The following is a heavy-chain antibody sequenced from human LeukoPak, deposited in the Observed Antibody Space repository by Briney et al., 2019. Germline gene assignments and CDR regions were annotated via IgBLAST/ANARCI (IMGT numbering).Heavy chain of an antibody. CDR3: AKSYSGATRHCDY. D-gene: IGHD1-26*01. CDR1: GFTFSSYE. CDR2: ISSSGSTI. Sequence: GALRLSCAASGFTFSSYEMNWVRQAPGKGLEWVSYISSSGSTIYYADSVKGRFTISKDNSRNTLYLQMNSLRAEDTAVYYCAKSYSGATRHCDYWGQGTLVTVSS. V-gene: IGHV3-48*03. J-gene: IGHJ4*02.